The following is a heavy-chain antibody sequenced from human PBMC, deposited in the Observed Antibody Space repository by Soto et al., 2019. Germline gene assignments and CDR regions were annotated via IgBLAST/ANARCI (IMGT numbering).Heavy chain of an antibody. CDR2: MNPNSGNT. CDR3: ARGHSSSSSVDY. V-gene: IGHV1-8*01. J-gene: IGHJ4*02. D-gene: IGHD6-6*01. Sequence: QVQLVQSGAEVKKPGASVKVSCKASGYTFTSYDINWVRQDTGQGLEWMGWMNPNSGNTGYEQKFKGRVTMTRNTSISTAYMELSSLRSEDTAVYYCARGHSSSSSVDYWGQGTLVTVSS. CDR1: GYTFTSYD.